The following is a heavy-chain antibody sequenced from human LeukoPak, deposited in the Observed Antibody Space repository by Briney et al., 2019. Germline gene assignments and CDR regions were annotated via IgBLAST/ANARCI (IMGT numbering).Heavy chain of an antibody. CDR3: AKERVLGAFDI. Sequence: PSETLSLTCTVSGGSISSYYWSWIRQPPGKGLEWIGYIYYSGSTNYNPSLKSRVTISVDTSKNQFSLKLSSVTAADTAVYYCAKERVLGAFDIWGQGTMVTVSS. D-gene: IGHD3-16*01. CDR1: GGSISSYY. CDR2: IYYSGST. V-gene: IGHV4-59*01. J-gene: IGHJ3*02.